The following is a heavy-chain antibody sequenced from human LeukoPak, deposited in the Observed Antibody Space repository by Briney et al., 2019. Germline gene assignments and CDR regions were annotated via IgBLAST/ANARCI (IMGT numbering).Heavy chain of an antibody. CDR3: AKVSRYCSSTSCRPPRYCFDY. Sequence: GGSLRLSCAASGFTFSSYAMSWVRQAPGKGLEWVSAISGSGGSTYYADSVKGRFTISRDNSKNTLYLQMNSLRAEDTAVYYCAKVSRYCSSTSCRPPRYCFDYWGQGTLVTVSS. D-gene: IGHD2-2*01. V-gene: IGHV3-23*01. CDR2: ISGSGGST. J-gene: IGHJ4*02. CDR1: GFTFSSYA.